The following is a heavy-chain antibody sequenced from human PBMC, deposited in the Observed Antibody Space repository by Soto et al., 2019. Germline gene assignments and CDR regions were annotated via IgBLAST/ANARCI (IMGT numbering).Heavy chain of an antibody. CDR3: ALDIVVVVAATLKRYNWFDP. V-gene: IGHV1-18*04. D-gene: IGHD2-15*01. J-gene: IGHJ5*02. Sequence: GASVKVSCKASGYTFTSYGISWVRQAPGQGLEWMGWISAYNGNTNYAQKLQGRVTMTTDTSTSTAYMELRSLRSDDTAVYYCALDIVVVVAATLKRYNWFDPWGQGTLGTVSS. CDR1: GYTFTSYG. CDR2: ISAYNGNT.